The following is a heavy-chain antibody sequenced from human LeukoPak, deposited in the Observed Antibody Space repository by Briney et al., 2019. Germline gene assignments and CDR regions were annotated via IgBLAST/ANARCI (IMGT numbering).Heavy chain of an antibody. V-gene: IGHV4-34*01. CDR3: ARSARYCSSTSCYWSWFDS. CDR1: GGSFSGYY. D-gene: IGHD2-2*01. CDR2: INHSGST. Sequence: KPSGTLSLTCAVYGGSFSGYYWSWIRQPPGKGLEWIGEINHSGSTNYNPSLKSRVTISVDTSKNQFSLKLSSVTAADTAVYYCARSARYCSSTSCYWSWFDSWGQGTLVTVSS. J-gene: IGHJ5*01.